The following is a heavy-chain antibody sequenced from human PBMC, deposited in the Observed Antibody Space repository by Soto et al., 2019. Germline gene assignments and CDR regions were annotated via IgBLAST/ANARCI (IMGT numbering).Heavy chain of an antibody. CDR3: ARDPKTSGGQHWAFNYFDS. Sequence: GGSLRLSCAASGFSFSISPMHWVRQAPGKGPEWVALIPYDGTNKFYADSVKGRFTISRDNSKSTLYLQVDSLRPEDAAVYYCARDPKTSGGQHWAFNYFDSWGQGTLVTVS. V-gene: IGHV3-30-3*01. CDR1: GFSFSISP. CDR2: IPYDGTNK. D-gene: IGHD7-27*01. J-gene: IGHJ4*02.